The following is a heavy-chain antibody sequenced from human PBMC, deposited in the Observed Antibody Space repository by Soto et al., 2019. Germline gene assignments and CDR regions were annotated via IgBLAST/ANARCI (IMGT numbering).Heavy chain of an antibody. Sequence: QVQLVESGGGVVQPGRSLRLSCAASGFTFSSYGMHWVRQAPGKGLEWVAVIWYDGSNKYYADSVKGRFTISRDNSKNTLYLQMNRLRAEDTAVYYCARAPAYYDILGGGGGNAENYFDYWGQGTLVTVSS. CDR3: ARAPAYYDILGGGGGNAENYFDY. D-gene: IGHD3-9*01. CDR2: IWYDGSNK. J-gene: IGHJ4*02. CDR1: GFTFSSYG. V-gene: IGHV3-33*01.